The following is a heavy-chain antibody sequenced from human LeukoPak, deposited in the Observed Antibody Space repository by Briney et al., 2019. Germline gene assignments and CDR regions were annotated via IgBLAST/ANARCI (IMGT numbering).Heavy chain of an antibody. D-gene: IGHD3-22*01. J-gene: IGHJ4*02. CDR2: INHSGSN. CDR3: ARVYYDSSGYYWLDY. Sequence: SETLSLTCAVYGGSFSGYYWSWLRQPPGKGLEWVGEINHSGSNNHNPSLKSRVTISVDTSKNQFSLKLSSVTAADTAVYYCARVYYDSSGYYWLDYWGQGTLVTVSS. CDR1: GGSFSGYY. V-gene: IGHV4-34*01.